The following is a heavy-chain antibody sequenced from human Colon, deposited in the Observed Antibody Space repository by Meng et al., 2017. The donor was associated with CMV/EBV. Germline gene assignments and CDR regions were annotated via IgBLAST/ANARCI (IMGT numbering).Heavy chain of an antibody. V-gene: IGHV1-69*12. CDR2: IVPIFVTP. J-gene: IGHJ4*02. CDR1: GGSFSNYA. Sequence: QVQPVQSGAAGKKPGSSGKVSCRTSGGSFSNYAVSWVRQAPGQGLEWMGGIVPIFVTPNYAQKFQGRVTVTADESTSTAYMELSSLTSEDTAIYYCARARDRDGLYNFDSWGQGTLVTVFS. D-gene: IGHD5-24*01. CDR3: ARARDRDGLYNFDS.